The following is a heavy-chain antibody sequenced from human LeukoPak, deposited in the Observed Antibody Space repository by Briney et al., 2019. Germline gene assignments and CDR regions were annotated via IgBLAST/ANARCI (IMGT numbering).Heavy chain of an antibody. CDR3: AREQRIAENWFDP. J-gene: IGHJ5*02. CDR2: INSDGSST. D-gene: IGHD6-13*01. V-gene: IGHV3-74*03. Sequence: GGSLRLSCAASGFTFSSYWMHWVRHAPGKGQVWDSRINSDGSSTTYADSVKGRFTISRDNAKNTLYLQMNSLRAEDTAVYYCAREQRIAENWFDPWGQGTLVTVSS. CDR1: GFTFSSYW.